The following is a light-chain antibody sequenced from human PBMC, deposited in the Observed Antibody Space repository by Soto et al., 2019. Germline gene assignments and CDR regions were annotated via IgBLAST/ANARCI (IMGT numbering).Light chain of an antibody. Sequence: QSALTQPASVSGSPGESVTISCTGTSTDVGGYRFVSWYQHLPDKAPKLLIYEVNNRPSEISSRFSGSKSGNTASLTISGLRTEDEGDYYCSSYSTTSTLVIFGGGTQLTVL. CDR1: STDVGGYRF. J-gene: IGLJ2*01. CDR2: EVN. CDR3: SSYSTTSTLVI. V-gene: IGLV2-14*01.